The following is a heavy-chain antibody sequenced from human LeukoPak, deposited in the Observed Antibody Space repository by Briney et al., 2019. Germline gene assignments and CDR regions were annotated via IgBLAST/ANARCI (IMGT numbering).Heavy chain of an antibody. D-gene: IGHD2-15*01. CDR2: IKQDGSEK. Sequence: GGSLRLSCAASGFTFSSYWMSWVRQAPGKGLEWVANIKQDGSEKYSVDSVKGRFTISRDNAKNSLYLQMNSLRVEDTAVYYCARCSGGSCPSPLDYWGQGTLVTVSS. CDR3: ARCSGGSCPSPLDY. V-gene: IGHV3-7*01. CDR1: GFTFSSYW. J-gene: IGHJ4*02.